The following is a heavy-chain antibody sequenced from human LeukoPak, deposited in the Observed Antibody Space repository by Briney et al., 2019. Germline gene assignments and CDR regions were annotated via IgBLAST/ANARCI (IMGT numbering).Heavy chain of an antibody. V-gene: IGHV1-18*01. CDR3: ARKVAAAGTLAWFDP. J-gene: IGHJ5*02. Sequence: SVKVSCKASGCTFTSYGISWVRQAPGQGLEWMGWINAYNGNTNYAQKLQGRVTMTTDTSTSTAYMELRSLRSDDTAVYYCARKVAAAGTLAWFDPWGQGTLVTVSS. D-gene: IGHD6-13*01. CDR2: INAYNGNT. CDR1: GCTFTSYG.